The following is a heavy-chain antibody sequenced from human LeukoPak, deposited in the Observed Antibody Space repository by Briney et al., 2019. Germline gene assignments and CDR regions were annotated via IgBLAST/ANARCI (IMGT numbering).Heavy chain of an antibody. J-gene: IGHJ5*02. CDR1: GGTFSSYA. CDR2: IIPIFGTA. V-gene: IGHV1-69*13. CDR3: AREPTITMMGLYKPYNWFDP. Sequence: ASVKVSCKAPGGTFSSYAISWVRQAPGQGLEWMGGIIPIFGTANYAQKFQGRVTITADESTSTAYMELSSLRSEDTAVYYCAREPTITMMGLYKPYNWFDPWGQGTLVTVSS. D-gene: IGHD3-22*01.